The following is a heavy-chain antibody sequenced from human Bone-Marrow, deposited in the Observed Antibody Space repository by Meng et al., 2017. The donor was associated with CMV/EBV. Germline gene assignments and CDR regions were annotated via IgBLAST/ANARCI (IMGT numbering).Heavy chain of an antibody. D-gene: IGHD7-27*01. CDR3: ASIRGYWGYFDY. CDR2: IYSGGST. J-gene: IGHJ4*02. CDR1: GFTVSSNY. Sequence: GGSLRLSCAASGFTVSSNYMSWVRQAPGKGLEWVSVIYSGGSTYYADSVKGRFTISRDNSKDTLYLQMNSLRAEDTAVYYCASIRGYWGYFDYWGQGNLVTVSS. V-gene: IGHV3-66*02.